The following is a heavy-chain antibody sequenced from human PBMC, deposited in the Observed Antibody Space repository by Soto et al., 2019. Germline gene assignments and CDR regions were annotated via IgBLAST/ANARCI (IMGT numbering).Heavy chain of an antibody. V-gene: IGHV3-7*03. CDR3: AKCGSGCYYSV. Sequence: GWLRRACLASECIFNTHWMSWVRQAPGKGLEWVASINQDGSAKKYGKSVEGRFTISRDNDKNSLYLQMNNLSAADTAVYYCAKCGSGCYYSVWGQGAKVTVSS. J-gene: IGHJ6*02. D-gene: IGHD3-10*01. CDR1: ECIFNTHW. CDR2: INQDGSAK.